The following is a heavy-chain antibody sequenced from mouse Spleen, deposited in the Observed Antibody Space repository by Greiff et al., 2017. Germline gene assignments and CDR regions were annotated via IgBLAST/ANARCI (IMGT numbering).Heavy chain of an antibody. CDR3: ARASYDGYYDAMDY. CDR1: GFNIKDTY. Sequence: EVQLQQSGAELVKPGASVKLSCTASGFNIKDTYMHWVKQRPEQGLEWIGRIDPANGNTKYDPKFQGKATITADTSSNTAYLQLSSLTSEDTAVYYCARASYDGYYDAMDYWGQGTSVTVSS. V-gene: IGHV14-3*02. D-gene: IGHD2-3*01. CDR2: IDPANGNT. J-gene: IGHJ4*01.